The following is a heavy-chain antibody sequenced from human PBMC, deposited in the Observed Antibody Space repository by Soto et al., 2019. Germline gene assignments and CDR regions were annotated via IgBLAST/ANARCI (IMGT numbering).Heavy chain of an antibody. J-gene: IGHJ6*02. CDR2: ISYDGSNK. D-gene: IGHD3-22*01. CDR3: AREYMIVGPYGMDV. V-gene: IGHV3-30-3*01. CDR1: GFTFSSYA. Sequence: QVQLVESGGGVVQPGRSLRLSCAASGFTFSSYAMHWVRQAPGKGLEWVAVISYDGSNKYYADSVKGRFTISRDNSKNTLYLQMNSLRAEDTAVYYWAREYMIVGPYGMDVWGQGTTVTVSS.